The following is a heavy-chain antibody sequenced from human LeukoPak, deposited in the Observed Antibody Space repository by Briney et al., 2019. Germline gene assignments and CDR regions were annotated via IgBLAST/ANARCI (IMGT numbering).Heavy chain of an antibody. CDR1: GGSFSGYY. Sequence: PSETLSLTCAVYGGSFSGYYWGWIRQPPGKGLEWIGSIYYSGSTNYNPSLKSRVTISVDTSKNQFSLKLSSVTAADTAVYYCARDVSSDWPFDYWGQGTLVTVSS. J-gene: IGHJ4*02. CDR2: IYYSGST. D-gene: IGHD6-13*01. CDR3: ARDVSSDWPFDY. V-gene: IGHV4-34*01.